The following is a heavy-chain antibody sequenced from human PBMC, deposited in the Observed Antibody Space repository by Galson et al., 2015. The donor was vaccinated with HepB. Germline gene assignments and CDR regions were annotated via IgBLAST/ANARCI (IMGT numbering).Heavy chain of an antibody. D-gene: IGHD5-24*01. CDR2: ISWNSGSI. CDR3: AKDGRDRLEYFQH. CDR1: GFTFDDYA. J-gene: IGHJ1*01. Sequence: SLRLSCAASGFTFDDYAMHWVRQAPGKGLEWVSGISWNSGSIGYADSVKGRFTISRDNAKNSLYLQMNSLRAEDTALYYCAKDGRDRLEYFQHWGQGTLVTVSS. V-gene: IGHV3-9*01.